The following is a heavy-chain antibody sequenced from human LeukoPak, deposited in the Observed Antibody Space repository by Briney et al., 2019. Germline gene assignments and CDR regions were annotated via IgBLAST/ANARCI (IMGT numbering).Heavy chain of an antibody. V-gene: IGHV1-18*01. CDR1: GYTFTSYG. J-gene: IGHJ6*02. CDR3: ARDLILRFWSGYYAGFDYYYGMDV. D-gene: IGHD3-3*01. Sequence: ASVKVSCKASGYTFTSYGISWVRQAPGQGLEWMGWISAYNGNTNYAQKLQGRVTMTTDTSTSTAYMELRSLRSDDTAVYYCARDLILRFWSGYYAGFDYYYGMDVWGQGTTVTVSS. CDR2: ISAYNGNT.